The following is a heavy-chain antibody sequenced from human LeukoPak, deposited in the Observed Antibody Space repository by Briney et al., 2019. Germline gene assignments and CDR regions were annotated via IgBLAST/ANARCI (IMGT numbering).Heavy chain of an antibody. Sequence: SQTLSLTCDISGDSVSSNSAAWNWIRQSPPRGLEGLGRTYYRSRWYNDYAVSVKSRITFNSDTSQNQFSLQLNSVTPEDTAVYYCARDYLGWYLDYWGQGTLVTVSS. J-gene: IGHJ4*02. CDR2: TYYRSRWYN. V-gene: IGHV6-1*01. CDR1: GDSVSSNSAA. D-gene: IGHD6-19*01. CDR3: ARDYLGWYLDY.